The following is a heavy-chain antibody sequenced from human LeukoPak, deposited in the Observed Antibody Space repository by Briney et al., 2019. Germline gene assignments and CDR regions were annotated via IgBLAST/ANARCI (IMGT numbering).Heavy chain of an antibody. CDR2: IYYTGDT. D-gene: IGHD3-10*01. Sequence: SETLSLTCAVSGGSISSENYSWSWIRQPPGKGLEWIGYIYYTGDTEYNPSLKSRVTMTVDTSKNQFSLKLQSVTAADTAVYYCARELSGNYGYWGQGILVTVSS. J-gene: IGHJ4*02. V-gene: IGHV4-61*01. CDR1: GGSISSENYS. CDR3: ARELSGNYGY.